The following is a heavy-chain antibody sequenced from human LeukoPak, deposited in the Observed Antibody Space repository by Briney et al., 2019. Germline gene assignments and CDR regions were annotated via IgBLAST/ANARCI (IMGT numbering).Heavy chain of an antibody. CDR2: IYYSGST. D-gene: IGHD3-3*01. CDR1: GGSISIHY. J-gene: IGHJ6*02. V-gene: IGHV4-59*08. CDR3: ARFKYDFWSGSRSYYFYGMDV. Sequence: SETLSLTCTVSGGSISIHYWSWIRQPPGKGLEWIGYIYYSGSTTYTPSLKSRVTISLDTSKNQFSLKLSSVTAVDTAVYYCARFKYDFWSGSRSYYFYGMDVWGQGTTVTVSS.